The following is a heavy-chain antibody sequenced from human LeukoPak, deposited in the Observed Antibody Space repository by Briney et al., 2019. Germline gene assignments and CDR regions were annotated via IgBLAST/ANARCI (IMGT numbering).Heavy chain of an antibody. D-gene: IGHD3-10*01. CDR2: IYYSGST. V-gene: IGHV4-59*01. CDR1: GGSISSYY. CDR3: ARDNRSYGSGSYHFDY. Sequence: KPSETLSLTCTVSGGSISSYYWSWIRQPPGKGLEWIGYIYYSGSTNYNPSLKSRVTISVDTSKNQFSLKLSSVTAADTAVYYCARDNRSYGSGSYHFDYWGQGTLVTVSS. J-gene: IGHJ4*02.